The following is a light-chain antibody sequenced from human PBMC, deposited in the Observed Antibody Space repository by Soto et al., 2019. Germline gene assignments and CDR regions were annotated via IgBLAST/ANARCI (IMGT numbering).Light chain of an antibody. CDR3: SSYTSSSTLVV. CDR2: EVS. CDR1: SSDVGGYNY. J-gene: IGLJ2*01. Sequence: QSALTQPASVSESPGQSITISCTGTSSDVGGYNYVSWYQQHPGKAPKVMIYEVSNRPSGVSNRFSGSKSGNTASLTISGLQAEDEADYYCSSYTSSSTLVVFGGGTKLTVL. V-gene: IGLV2-14*01.